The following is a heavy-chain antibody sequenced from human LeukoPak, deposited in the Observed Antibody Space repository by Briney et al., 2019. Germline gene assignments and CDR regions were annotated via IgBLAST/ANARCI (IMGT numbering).Heavy chain of an antibody. CDR2: TYYRSKWYN. CDR1: GDSVSSNSAA. V-gene: IGHV6-1*01. Sequence: SQTLSLTCAISGDSVSSNSAAWNWIRQSPSRGLEWLGRTYYRSKWYNDYAVSVKSRITINPDTSKNQFSLQLNSVTPEDTAVYYCAREGLKDGRATPYYFDYWGQGTLVTISS. D-gene: IGHD1-26*01. CDR3: AREGLKDGRATPYYFDY. J-gene: IGHJ4*02.